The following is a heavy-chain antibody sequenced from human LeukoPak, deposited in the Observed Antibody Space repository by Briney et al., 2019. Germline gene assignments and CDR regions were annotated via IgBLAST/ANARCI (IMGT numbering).Heavy chain of an antibody. V-gene: IGHV1-69*13. CDR3: ARSNNVFFAGDH. D-gene: IGHD1/OR15-1a*01. CDR2: IIPMSGTT. CDR1: GDTFSSYA. J-gene: IGHJ4*02. Sequence: SVKVSCKASGDTFSSYAFSWVRQAPGQGLEWMGAIIPMSGTTHYAQNFQGRVTIISDESTRTVYLEVTSLRSEDTALYYCARSNNVFFAGDHWGQGTLVTVSS.